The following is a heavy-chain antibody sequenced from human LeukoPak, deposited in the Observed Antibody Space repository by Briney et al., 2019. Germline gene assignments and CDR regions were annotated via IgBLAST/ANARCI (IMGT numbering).Heavy chain of an antibody. V-gene: IGHV1-2*02. Sequence: ASVKVSCKASGYTFTGYYMHWVRQAPGQGLEWMGWINPNSGGTNYAQKFQGRVTMTRDTSISTAYMELSRLRSDDTAVYYCARGGYCSSTGCYDAFDIWGQGTMVTVSS. J-gene: IGHJ3*02. D-gene: IGHD2-2*01. CDR1: GYTFTGYY. CDR2: INPNSGGT. CDR3: ARGGYCSSTGCYDAFDI.